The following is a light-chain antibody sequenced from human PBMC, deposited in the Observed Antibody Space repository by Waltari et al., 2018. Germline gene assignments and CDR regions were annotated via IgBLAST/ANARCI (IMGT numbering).Light chain of an antibody. CDR1: SSNIGENY. CDR3: ATWDDSLSGWV. J-gene: IGLJ3*02. V-gene: IGLV1-47*01. CDR2: RNN. Sequence: QSVLTQLPSASGTPGQGVTISCSGRSSNIGENYVYWYQQFPGTSPKLLIHRNNQRPSGVPDRFSGSKSGTSAFLVISGLRSEDEADYHCATWDDSLSGWVFGGGTKVTVL.